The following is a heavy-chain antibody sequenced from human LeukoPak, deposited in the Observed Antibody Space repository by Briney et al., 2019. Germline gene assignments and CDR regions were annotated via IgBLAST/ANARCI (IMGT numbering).Heavy chain of an antibody. CDR3: ARTLPGDAYYYYYYYMDV. J-gene: IGHJ6*03. Sequence: SVKVSCKASGGTFTSYAISWVRHAPGQGLEWMGGIIPIFGTANYAQKFQGRVTITADESTSTAYMEQSGLRSEDTAVYYCARTLPGDAYYYYYYYMDVWGKGTTVTVSS. CDR1: GGTFTSYA. V-gene: IGHV1-69*01. D-gene: IGHD3-16*01. CDR2: IIPIFGTA.